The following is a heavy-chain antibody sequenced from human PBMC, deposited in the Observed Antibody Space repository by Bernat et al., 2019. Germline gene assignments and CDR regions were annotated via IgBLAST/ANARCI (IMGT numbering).Heavy chain of an antibody. CDR1: GFTFRTSW. V-gene: IGHV3-7*03. CDR3: ARGVVPINY. CDR2: IKYDGSEI. Sequence: EVQLVESGGGLVQPGGFLRLSCAGSGFTFRTSWMSWVRQAPGMGLEWLANIKYDGSEIYYLDSVKGRFTISRDNAKNSLLLQMNSLRAEDTAVYYCARGVVPINYWGQGTLVTVSS. D-gene: IGHD2-15*01. J-gene: IGHJ4*02.